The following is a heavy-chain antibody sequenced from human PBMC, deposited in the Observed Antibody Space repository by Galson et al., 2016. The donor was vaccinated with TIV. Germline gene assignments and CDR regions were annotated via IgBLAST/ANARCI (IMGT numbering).Heavy chain of an antibody. V-gene: IGHV3-30*04. CDR1: TIHFSSFA. J-gene: IGHJ6*02. Sequence: SLRLSCAASTIHFSSFAMHWVRQAPGRGLEWMAVISYDSTNTYYADSVKGRLTISRDNSKNILYMQMSSVRDEDTAVYYCASPRHGGFFRFSMDVWGQGTTVIVS. CDR3: ASPRHGGFFRFSMDV. D-gene: IGHD3-16*01. CDR2: ISYDSTNT.